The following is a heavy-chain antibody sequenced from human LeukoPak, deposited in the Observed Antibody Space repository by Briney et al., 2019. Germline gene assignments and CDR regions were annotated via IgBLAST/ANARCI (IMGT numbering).Heavy chain of an antibody. Sequence: ASVKVSCKASGYTFTGYYMHWVRQAPGQGLEWMGWINPNSGGTNYAQKFQGRVTMTRDTSISTAYMELSRLRSDDTAVYYCARARRYCSSTSCYGDLDSWGQGTLVTVSS. CDR1: GYTFTGYY. CDR2: INPNSGGT. V-gene: IGHV1-2*02. J-gene: IGHJ4*02. D-gene: IGHD2-2*01. CDR3: ARARRYCSSTSCYGDLDS.